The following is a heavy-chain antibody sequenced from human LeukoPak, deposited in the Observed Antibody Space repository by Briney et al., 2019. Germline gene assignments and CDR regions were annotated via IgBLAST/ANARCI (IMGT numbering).Heavy chain of an antibody. CDR1: GFTFSSYA. Sequence: GGSLRLSCAASGFTFSSYAMHWVRQIAGEGLGWVSRINTDGSGVDYADSVKGRFTVSRDNAKNTLYLQMNSLRAEDTAVYYCVRETYTGSGSYAVWGQGTLVTVSS. CDR2: INTDGSGV. V-gene: IGHV3-74*01. D-gene: IGHD3-10*01. CDR3: VRETYTGSGSYAV. J-gene: IGHJ4*02.